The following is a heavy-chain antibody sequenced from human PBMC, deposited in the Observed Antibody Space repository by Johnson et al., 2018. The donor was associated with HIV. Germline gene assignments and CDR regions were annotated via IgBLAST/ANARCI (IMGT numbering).Heavy chain of an antibody. D-gene: IGHD6-13*01. CDR3: ARDLLYSSSSTDAFDI. CDR1: GFTFSSYA. J-gene: IGHJ3*02. Sequence: QVQLVESGGGVVQPGRSLRLSCAASGFTFSSYAMHWVRQTPGKGLEWVAVISSDGSNKYFADSVKGRFIISRDNSKNTLYLQMNSLRAEDTAVYYCARDLLYSSSSTDAFDIWGPGTMVTVSS. CDR2: ISSDGSNK. V-gene: IGHV3-30*04.